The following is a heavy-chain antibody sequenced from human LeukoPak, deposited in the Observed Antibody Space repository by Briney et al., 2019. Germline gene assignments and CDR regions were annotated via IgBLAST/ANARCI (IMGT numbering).Heavy chain of an antibody. CDR1: GYTFTNYG. Sequence: ASVKVSCKSSGYTFTNYGISWVRQAPGQGLEWMGWISAYNGNTNSAQKLQGRVTMTTDTSTSTAYMELRSLRSDDTAVYYCARVSDPLVTGYCSSTSCYPYYYYGMDVWGQGTTVTVSS. CDR3: ARVSDPLVTGYCSSTSCYPYYYYGMDV. J-gene: IGHJ6*02. D-gene: IGHD2-2*01. V-gene: IGHV1-18*01. CDR2: ISAYNGNT.